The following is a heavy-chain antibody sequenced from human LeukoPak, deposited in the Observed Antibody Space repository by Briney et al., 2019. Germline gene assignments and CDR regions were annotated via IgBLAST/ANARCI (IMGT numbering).Heavy chain of an antibody. CDR2: IIPIFGTA. D-gene: IGHD2-2*01. Sequence: SVKVSCKASRGTFSSYAISWVRQAPGQGLEWMGGIIPIFGTANYAQKFQGRVTITADESTSTAYMELSSLRSEDTAVYYCARDARHRYCSSSSCYRGWLDPWGQGTPVTVSS. J-gene: IGHJ5*02. CDR1: RGTFSSYA. V-gene: IGHV1-69*13. CDR3: ARDARHRYCSSSSCYRGWLDP.